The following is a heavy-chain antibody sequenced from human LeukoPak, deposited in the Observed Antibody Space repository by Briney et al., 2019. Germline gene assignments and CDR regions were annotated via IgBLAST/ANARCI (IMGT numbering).Heavy chain of an antibody. CDR2: IYHSGST. CDR1: GGSISSGGYS. D-gene: IGHD3-22*01. CDR3: ARTSRNYYDSSGYYYFNWFDP. Sequence: SQTLSLTCAVSGGSISSGGYSWSWIRQPPGKGPEWIGYIYHSGSTYYNPSLKSRVTISVDRSKNQFSLKLSSVTAADTAVYYCARTSRNYYDSSGYYYFNWFDPWGQGTLVTVSS. J-gene: IGHJ5*02. V-gene: IGHV4-30-2*01.